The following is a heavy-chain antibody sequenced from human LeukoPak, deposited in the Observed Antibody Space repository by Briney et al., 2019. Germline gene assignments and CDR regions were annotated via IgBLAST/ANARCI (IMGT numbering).Heavy chain of an antibody. D-gene: IGHD3-10*01. CDR3: TRAYSYYPY. J-gene: IGHJ4*02. CDR1: GFTFSDFW. Sequence: GGSLRLSCAASGFTFSDFWMTWVRQAPGKGLEWVANIKQDGSEKYYVDSVMGRFTISRDNAKNSLFLQMSSLRVEETAVYYCTRAYSYYPYWGQGTLVSVSS. CDR2: IKQDGSEK. V-gene: IGHV3-7*01.